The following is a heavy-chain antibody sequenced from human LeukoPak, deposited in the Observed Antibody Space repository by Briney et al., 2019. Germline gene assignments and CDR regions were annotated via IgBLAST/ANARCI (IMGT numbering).Heavy chain of an antibody. J-gene: IGHJ4*02. CDR3: AKDQGYCTNGVCGYYFDY. V-gene: IGHV3-30*02. D-gene: IGHD2-8*01. CDR1: GFTFSSYG. Sequence: GGSLRLSCAASGFTFSSYGMHWVRQAPGKGLEWVAFIRYDGSNKYYADSVKGRFTISRDNSKNTLYLQMNSLRAEDTAVYYCAKDQGYCTNGVCGYYFDYWGQGTLVTVSS. CDR2: IRYDGSNK.